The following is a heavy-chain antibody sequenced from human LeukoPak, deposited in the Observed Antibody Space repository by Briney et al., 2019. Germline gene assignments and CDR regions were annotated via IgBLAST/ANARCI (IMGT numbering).Heavy chain of an antibody. CDR3: ARSPDYDFWSGYQSYFDY. D-gene: IGHD3-3*01. CDR2: ISSSSSTI. CDR1: GFTFNTYW. V-gene: IGHV3-48*02. Sequence: GGSLRLSCAASGFTFNTYWMNWVRQAPGKGLEWVSYISSSSSTIYYADSVKGRFTISRDNAKNSLYLQMNSLRDEDTAVYYCARSPDYDFWSGYQSYFDYWGQRTLVTVSS. J-gene: IGHJ4*02.